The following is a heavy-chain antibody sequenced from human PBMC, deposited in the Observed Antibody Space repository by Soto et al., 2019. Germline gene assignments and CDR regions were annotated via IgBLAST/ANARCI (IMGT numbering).Heavy chain of an antibody. Sequence: QITLKESGPTLVRPTQTLTLTCSFSGFSLTTRAVGLSWIRQPPGKALEWRALFYWDNDKRYRPTLKDRLTITKGTSKNPVVLTMTNVDPVDTAPYSCAHIKGVLRGFAYYHTGMDVWGPGTTVTVSS. CDR3: AHIKGVLRGFAYYHTGMDV. D-gene: IGHD3-10*01. CDR1: GFSLTTRAVG. CDR2: FYWDNDK. J-gene: IGHJ6*02. V-gene: IGHV2-5*02.